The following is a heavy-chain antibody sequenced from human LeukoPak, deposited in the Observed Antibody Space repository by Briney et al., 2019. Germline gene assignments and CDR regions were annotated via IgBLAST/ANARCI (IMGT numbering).Heavy chain of an antibody. V-gene: IGHV3-74*01. CDR2: MNSDGSIT. J-gene: IGHJ4*02. CDR3: ARAGSFRFDY. D-gene: IGHD1-14*01. CDR1: GFTFSNSW. Sequence: QTGGSLRLSCAASGFTFSNSWMHWVRQVPGKGLLWVSRMNSDGSITNYADSVKGRFTISGDNARNTLYLQIHTLTVEDTAVYYCARAGSFRFDYWGQGTLVTVSS.